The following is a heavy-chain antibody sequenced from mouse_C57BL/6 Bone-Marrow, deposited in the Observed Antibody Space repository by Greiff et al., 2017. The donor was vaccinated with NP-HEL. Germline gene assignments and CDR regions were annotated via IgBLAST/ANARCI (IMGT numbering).Heavy chain of an antibody. CDR3: ARHSNYSYWYFDV. D-gene: IGHD2-5*01. J-gene: IGHJ1*03. CDR1: GFTFSSYG. Sequence: EVQLQESGGDLVKPGGSLKLSCAASGFTFSSYGMSWVRQTPDKRLEWVATISSGGSYTYYPDSVKGRFTISRDNAKNTLYLQMSSLKSEDTAMYYCARHSNYSYWYFDVWGTGTTVTVSS. CDR2: ISSGGSYT. V-gene: IGHV5-6*01.